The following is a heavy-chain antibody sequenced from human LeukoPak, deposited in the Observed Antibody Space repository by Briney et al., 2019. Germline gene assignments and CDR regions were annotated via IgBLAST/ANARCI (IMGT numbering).Heavy chain of an antibody. CDR3: ARGGRGYSYGSSYFDY. CDR1: GYSFTSYW. J-gene: IGHJ4*02. D-gene: IGHD5-18*01. V-gene: IGHV5-51*01. CDR2: IYPGDSDT. Sequence: GESLKISCKGSGYSFTSYWIGWVRQMPGKGLEWMGIIYPGDSDTRYSPSFQGQVTISADKSISTAYLQCSSLKASDTAMYYCARGGRGYSYGSSYFDYWGQGTLVTVSS.